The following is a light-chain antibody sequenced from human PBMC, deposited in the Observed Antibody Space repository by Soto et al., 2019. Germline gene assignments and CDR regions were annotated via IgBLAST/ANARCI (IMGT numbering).Light chain of an antibody. V-gene: IGLV4-69*01. CDR1: SGHSNYA. J-gene: IGLJ2*01. CDR3: PTGDNVIQV. CDR2: LNSNGSH. Sequence: QSVLTQAPSASASLGASVKLTCTLSSGHSNYAIAWHQQQPGKGPRYLMDLNSNGSHKRGDGIPDRFSGSSSGAERYLVISSLQSEDEADYYCPTGDNVIQVFGGGTKLTVL.